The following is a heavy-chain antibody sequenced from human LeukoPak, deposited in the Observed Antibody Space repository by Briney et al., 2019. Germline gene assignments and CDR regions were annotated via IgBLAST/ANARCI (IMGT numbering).Heavy chain of an antibody. CDR3: ASIYYYYYYMDV. CDR1: GGTFSSYT. Sequence: SVKVSCKASGGTFSSYTISWVRQAPGQGLEWMGRIIPVLGIANYAQKFQGRVTITADKSTSTAYMELSSLRSEDTAVYYCASIYYYYYYMDVWGKGTTVTVSS. J-gene: IGHJ6*03. CDR2: IIPVLGIA. V-gene: IGHV1-69*02.